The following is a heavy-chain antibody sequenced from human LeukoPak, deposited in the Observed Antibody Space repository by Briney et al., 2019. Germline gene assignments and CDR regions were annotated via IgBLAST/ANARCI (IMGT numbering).Heavy chain of an antibody. CDR2: FDPEDGET. V-gene: IGHV1-24*01. Sequence: ASVKVSCKVSGYTLTGLSMHWVRQAPGKGLEWMGGFDPEDGETIYAQKFQGRVTMTEDTSTDTAYMEQSSLRSEDTAVYYCAIFTVYALVATIEDYWGQGTLVTVSS. D-gene: IGHD5-12*01. J-gene: IGHJ4*02. CDR1: GYTLTGLS. CDR3: AIFTVYALVATIEDY.